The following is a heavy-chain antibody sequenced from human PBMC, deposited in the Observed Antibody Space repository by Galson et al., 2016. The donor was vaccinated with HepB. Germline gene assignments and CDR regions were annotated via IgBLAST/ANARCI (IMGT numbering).Heavy chain of an antibody. Sequence: SLXXXCAASGXXFSXXXMHXXXQAXXKGXXXLAXXXYDGSXKXYAXXLRGRXTISRXNSKNTLYLQVNGLRPEDXAVYYXARQEXYRYSXXXFWGQGTXVT. J-gene: IGHJ4*02. D-gene: IGHD5-12*01. V-gene: IGHV3-30*01. CDR1: GXXFSXXX. CDR2: XXYDGSXK. CDR3: ARQEXYRYSXXXF.